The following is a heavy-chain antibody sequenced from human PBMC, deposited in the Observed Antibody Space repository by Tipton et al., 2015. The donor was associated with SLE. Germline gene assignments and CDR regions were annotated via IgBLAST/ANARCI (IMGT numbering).Heavy chain of an antibody. V-gene: IGHV4-34*01. J-gene: IGHJ4*02. CDR2: INHSGST. CDR1: GGSFSGYY. D-gene: IGHD2-2*01. Sequence: TLSLTCAVYGGSFSGYYWTWIRQPPGKGLEWIGEINHSGSTNYNPSLKSRVTISVDTSKNQFSLKLDSVTAADTAVYYCARDKPTYSCLDYWGQGTLVTVSS. CDR3: ARDKPTYSCLDY.